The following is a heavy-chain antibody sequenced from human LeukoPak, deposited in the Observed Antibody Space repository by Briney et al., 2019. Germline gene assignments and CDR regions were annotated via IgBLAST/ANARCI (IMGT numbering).Heavy chain of an antibody. CDR2: ISSSGSTI. D-gene: IGHD3-10*02. CDR3: AELGITMIGGV. CDR1: GFIFSNYW. V-gene: IGHV3-48*04. J-gene: IGHJ6*04. Sequence: PGGSLRLSCATSGFIFSNYWMNWVRQAPGKGLEWVSYISSSGSTIYYADPVKGRFTISRDNAKNSLYLQMNSLRAEDTAVYYCAELGITMIGGVWGKGTTVTISS.